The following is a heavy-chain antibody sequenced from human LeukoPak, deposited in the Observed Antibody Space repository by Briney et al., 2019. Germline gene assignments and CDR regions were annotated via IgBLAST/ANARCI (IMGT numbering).Heavy chain of an antibody. CDR3: ARELERGVSIFDY. D-gene: IGHD2-21*01. CDR2: INPNSGGT. Sequence: ASVKVSCKASGYTFTGYYMHWVRQAPGQGLEWMGWINPNSGGTNYAQKFQGRVTMTRATSISTAYMELSRLRSDDTAVYYCARELERGVSIFDYWGQGTLVTVSS. V-gene: IGHV1-2*02. CDR1: GYTFTGYY. J-gene: IGHJ4*02.